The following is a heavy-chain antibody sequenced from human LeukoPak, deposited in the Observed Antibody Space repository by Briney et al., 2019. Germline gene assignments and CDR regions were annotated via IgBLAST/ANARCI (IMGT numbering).Heavy chain of an antibody. J-gene: IGHJ3*02. CDR3: AKSTNWGSISDGFDI. V-gene: IGHV1-2*02. CDR1: GYSFIGYY. CDR2: INPNSGGA. Sequence: ASVKVSCKASGYSFIGYYNHWVRQAPGQGLEWMGWINPNSGGANYAQKFQGRVTMTRDTSISTVYMELTRLRSDDTAMYYCAKSTNWGSISDGFDIWGQGTMVTVAS. D-gene: IGHD7-27*01.